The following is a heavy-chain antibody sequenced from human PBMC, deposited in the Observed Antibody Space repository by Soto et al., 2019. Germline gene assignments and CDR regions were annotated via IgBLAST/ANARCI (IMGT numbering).Heavy chain of an antibody. CDR1: WDTVSTNSAT. J-gene: IGHJ6*02. CDR3: ARGPGVLITGKGLDV. CDR2: TYYRSKWYN. Sequence: SQTLSLTCAISWDTVSTNSATWNWIRQSPSRGLEWLGRTYYRSKWYNDYGRSLQGRMTINTDTSKNQLSLQLNSVTPEDTDVYFCARGPGVLITGKGLDVSGQRTTVTVCS. D-gene: IGHD3-3*01. V-gene: IGHV6-1*01.